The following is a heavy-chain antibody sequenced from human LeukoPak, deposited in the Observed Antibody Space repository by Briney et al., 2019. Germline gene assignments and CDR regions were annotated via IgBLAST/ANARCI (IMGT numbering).Heavy chain of an antibody. J-gene: IGHJ3*02. CDR3: ARGSAYYYDSRGAFDI. V-gene: IGHV3-30*03. D-gene: IGHD3-22*01. CDR1: VFTFSSYG. Sequence: GGSLRLSCAASVFTFSSYGMHGVRQAPGKGLEGVAVISYDGSNKYYADSVKGRFTSSRDNSQNTLYLPMNSLRCDDRAVYYCARGSAYYYDSRGAFDIWGQGTMVTVSS. CDR2: ISYDGSNK.